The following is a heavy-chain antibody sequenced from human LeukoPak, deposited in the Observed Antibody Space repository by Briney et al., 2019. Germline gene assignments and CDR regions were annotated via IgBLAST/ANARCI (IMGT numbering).Heavy chain of an antibody. J-gene: IGHJ6*02. V-gene: IGHV3-7*01. CDR2: VKADGGET. CDR1: GFNPRHYW. Sequence: GGSLRLSCETSGFNPRHYWMSWVRQAPGKGLEWVANVKADGGETNYVDSVKGRFTISRDNAKNSLYLQMNSLSAEDTAVYYCARVKGATVVKSYYYYGMDVWGQGTTVTVSS. D-gene: IGHD4-23*01. CDR3: ARVKGATVVKSYYYYGMDV.